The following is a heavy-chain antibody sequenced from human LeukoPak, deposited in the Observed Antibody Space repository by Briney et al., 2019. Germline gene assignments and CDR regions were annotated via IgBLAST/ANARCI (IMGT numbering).Heavy chain of an antibody. CDR3: AGGSRGYFDY. CDR2: IRNKATSYTT. Sequence: PGGSLRLSCAASGFTFSDLHIDWVRQAPGKGLEWVGRIRNKATSYTTEYAASVKGRFTISRDDSKNSVYLQMNNLQTEDTAVYYCAGGSRGYFDYSGQGTLVTVSS. J-gene: IGHJ4*02. V-gene: IGHV3-72*01. D-gene: IGHD5-12*01. CDR1: GFTFSDLH.